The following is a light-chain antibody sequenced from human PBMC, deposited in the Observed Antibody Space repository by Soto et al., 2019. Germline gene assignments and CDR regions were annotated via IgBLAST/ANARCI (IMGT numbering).Light chain of an antibody. CDR1: QTISSW. V-gene: IGKV1-5*03. J-gene: IGKJ1*01. CDR2: KAS. CDR3: QHYYSYSEA. Sequence: DIQMTQSPSTLSGSVGDRVTITCRASQTISSWLAWYQQKPGKAPKHLIYKASTLKSGVPSRFSGSGSGTEFTLTICSLQPDDFATYYCQHYYSYSEAVAQGTKVDIK.